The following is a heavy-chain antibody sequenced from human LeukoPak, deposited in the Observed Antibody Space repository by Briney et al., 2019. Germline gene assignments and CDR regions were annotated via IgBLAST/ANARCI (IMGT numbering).Heavy chain of an antibody. Sequence: PSETLSLTCTVPGGSISSYYWSWIRQPAGKGLEWIGRIYISGSTNQNPSLKSRVTMSVDTSRNQVSLTMTSVTAADTAVYYCARTSSSWSPYDYWGQGTLVTVSS. D-gene: IGHD6-13*01. V-gene: IGHV4-4*07. J-gene: IGHJ4*02. CDR1: GGSISSYY. CDR3: ARTSSSWSPYDY. CDR2: IYISGST.